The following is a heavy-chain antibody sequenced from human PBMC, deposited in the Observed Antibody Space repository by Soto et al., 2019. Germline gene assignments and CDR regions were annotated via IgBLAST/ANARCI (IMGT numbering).Heavy chain of an antibody. J-gene: IGHJ4*02. CDR2: INIYSGDA. Sequence: QVRLEQSGPEVKKTGASVKVSCKASGYTFTSYGRNWVRQAPGQGLEWMGWINIYSGDANYAQRFQDRVTMTRDTSTNTVYMEMRSLRSDDTAVYYCARALYYYDNSGLAYWGQGTLVTVSS. CDR3: ARALYYYDNSGLAY. CDR1: GYTFTSYG. V-gene: IGHV1-18*01. D-gene: IGHD3-22*01.